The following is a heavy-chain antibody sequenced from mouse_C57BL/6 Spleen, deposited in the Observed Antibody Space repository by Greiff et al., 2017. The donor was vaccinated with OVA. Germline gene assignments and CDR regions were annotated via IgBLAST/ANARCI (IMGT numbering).Heavy chain of an antibody. V-gene: IGHV1-26*01. D-gene: IGHD2-5*01. Sequence: EVQLQQSGPELVKPGASVKISCKASGYTFTDYYMNWVKQSHGKSLEWIGDINPNNGGTSYNQKFKGKATLTVDKSSSTAYMELRSLTSEDSAVYYCARRNYSNYGAMDYWGQGTSVTVSS. J-gene: IGHJ4*01. CDR2: INPNNGGT. CDR1: GYTFTDYY. CDR3: ARRNYSNYGAMDY.